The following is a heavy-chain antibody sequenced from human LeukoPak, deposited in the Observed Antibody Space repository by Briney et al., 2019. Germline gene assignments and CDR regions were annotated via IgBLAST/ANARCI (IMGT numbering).Heavy chain of an antibody. D-gene: IGHD1-1*01. J-gene: IGHJ5*02. CDR1: GYSISSGYY. V-gene: IGHV4-38-2*02. CDR3: ARDVGAALNWNDAELFDP. CDR2: IYHSGST. Sequence: SETLSLTCAVSGYSISSGYYWGWIRQPPGKGLEWIGSIYHSGSTYYNPSLKSRVTISVDTSKNQFSLKLSSVTAAATAVYYCARDVGAALNWNDAELFDPWGQGTLVTVSS.